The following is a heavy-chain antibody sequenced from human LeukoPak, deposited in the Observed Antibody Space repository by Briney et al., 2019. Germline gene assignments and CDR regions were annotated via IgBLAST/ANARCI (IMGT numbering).Heavy chain of an antibody. J-gene: IGHJ4*02. CDR3: ARDGHVLLWFGESLYYFDY. CDR1: GYTFTSYG. Sequence: ASVKVSCKVSGYTFTSYGISWVRQAPGQGLEWMGWISAYNGNTNYAQKLQGRVTMTTDTSTSTAYMELRSLRSDDTAVYYCARDGHVLLWFGESLYYFDYWGQGTLVTVSS. V-gene: IGHV1-18*01. D-gene: IGHD3-10*01. CDR2: ISAYNGNT.